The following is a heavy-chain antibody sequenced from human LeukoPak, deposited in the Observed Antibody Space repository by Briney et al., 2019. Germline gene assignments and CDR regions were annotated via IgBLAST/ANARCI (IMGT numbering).Heavy chain of an antibody. CDR1: GYTFTSYD. CDR3: ARARGYCSGGSCYLFDY. CDR2: MNPNSGNT. J-gene: IGHJ4*02. V-gene: IGHV1-8*01. D-gene: IGHD2-15*01. Sequence: GASVKVSCKASGYTFTSYDINWVRQATGQGLEWMGWMNPNSGNTGYAQKFQGRVTMTRNTSISTAYMELSSLRSEDTAVYCCARARGYCSGGSCYLFDYWGQGTLVTVSS.